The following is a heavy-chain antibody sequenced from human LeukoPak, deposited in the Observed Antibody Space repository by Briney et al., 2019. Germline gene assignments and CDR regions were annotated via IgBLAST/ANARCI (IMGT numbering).Heavy chain of an antibody. CDR1: GGSISSYY. D-gene: IGHD5-12*01. J-gene: IGHJ5*02. CDR3: ARHGRATLGFAP. CDR2: IYYSGST. Sequence: PSETLSLTCTVSGGSISSYYWSWIRQPPGKELQWMGYIYYSGSTNYNPPLKSRVTISVDTSKNQFSLKLTSVTAADPAVYYCARHGRATLGFAPWGQGTLVTVSS. V-gene: IGHV4-59*08.